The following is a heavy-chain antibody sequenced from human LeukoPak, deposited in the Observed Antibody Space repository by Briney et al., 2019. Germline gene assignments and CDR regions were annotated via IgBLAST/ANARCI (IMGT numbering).Heavy chain of an antibody. J-gene: IGHJ5*02. CDR3: ARDRELYYDFWSGYSPPNWFDP. CDR2: MNPNSGNT. V-gene: IGHV1-8*02. D-gene: IGHD3-3*01. CDR1: GYTFTSYD. Sequence: ASVKVSCKASGYTFTSYDINWVRQATGQGLEWMGWMNPNSGNTGYAQKFQGRVTMTRDTSISTAYMELSRLRSDDTAVYYCARDRELYYDFWSGYSPPNWFDPWGQGTLVTVSS.